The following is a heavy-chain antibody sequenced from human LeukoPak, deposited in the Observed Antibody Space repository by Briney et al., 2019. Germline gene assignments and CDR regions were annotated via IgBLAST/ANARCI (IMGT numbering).Heavy chain of an antibody. CDR1: GFTFSSYA. Sequence: GGSLRLSCAASGFTFSSYAMSWVRQAPGKGLEWVSAISGSGGSTYYADSVKGRFTISRDNSKNTLYLQMNSLRAEDTAVYYCAKVFGRYSSGPELGYVDLWGRGTLVTVSS. CDR2: ISGSGGST. J-gene: IGHJ2*01. CDR3: AKVFGRYSSGPELGYVDL. V-gene: IGHV3-23*01. D-gene: IGHD6-19*01.